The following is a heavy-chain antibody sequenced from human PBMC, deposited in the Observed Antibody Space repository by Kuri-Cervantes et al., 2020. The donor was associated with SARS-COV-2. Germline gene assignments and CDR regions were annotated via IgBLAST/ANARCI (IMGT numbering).Heavy chain of an antibody. Sequence: GESLKISCAASGFTFSNAWMSWVRQAPGKGLEWVGRIKSKTDGGTTDYAAPVKGRFTISRDDSKNTLYLQMNSLKTEDTAVYYCTTAPTPIVVVVAATYWGQGTLVTDSS. D-gene: IGHD2-15*01. CDR1: GFTFSNAW. V-gene: IGHV3-15*01. J-gene: IGHJ4*02. CDR3: TTAPTPIVVVVAATY. CDR2: IKSKTDGGTT.